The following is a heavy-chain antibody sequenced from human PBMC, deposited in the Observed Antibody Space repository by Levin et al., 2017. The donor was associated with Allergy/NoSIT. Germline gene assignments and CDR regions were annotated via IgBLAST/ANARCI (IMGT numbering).Heavy chain of an antibody. Sequence: QAGGSLRLSCAGSGFNFDGYAMHWVRRGPGKGLEWVSGISWNGGRVAYADSVKGRFTVARDNAKNSLFLQMSNLRPEDSALYYCAKDSTSYISSQDLDCWGPGTLVTVSS. CDR3: AKDSTSYISSQDLDC. CDR2: ISWNGGRV. D-gene: IGHD6-13*01. J-gene: IGHJ4*02. CDR1: GFNFDGYA. V-gene: IGHV3-9*01.